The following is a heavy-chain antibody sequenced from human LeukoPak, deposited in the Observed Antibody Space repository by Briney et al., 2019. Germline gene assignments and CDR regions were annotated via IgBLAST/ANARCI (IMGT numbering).Heavy chain of an antibody. Sequence: GASLKISCKGSGYSFTSYWIGWVRQLPGKGLEWMGIIYPGDSDTRYSPSFQGQVTISADKSISTAYLQWSSLKASDTAMYYCARQALVVPAAIGWFDPWGQGTLVTVSS. J-gene: IGHJ5*02. V-gene: IGHV5-51*01. CDR3: ARQALVVPAAIGWFDP. D-gene: IGHD2-2*01. CDR1: GYSFTSYW. CDR2: IYPGDSDT.